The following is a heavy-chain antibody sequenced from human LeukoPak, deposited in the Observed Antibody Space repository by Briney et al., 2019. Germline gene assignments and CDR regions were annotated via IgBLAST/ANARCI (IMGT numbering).Heavy chain of an antibody. Sequence: GGSLSLSCAASGFAFSGSAMTWVRQAPGKGLQWVSTITGSDDKTYYADSVKGRFTISRDFSKNMVHLHMNSLRVEDTAIYYCAKGPQLYSGYHPDYWGQGTLVTVSS. CDR1: GFAFSGSA. J-gene: IGHJ4*02. V-gene: IGHV3-23*01. D-gene: IGHD5-12*01. CDR3: AKGPQLYSGYHPDY. CDR2: ITGSDDKT.